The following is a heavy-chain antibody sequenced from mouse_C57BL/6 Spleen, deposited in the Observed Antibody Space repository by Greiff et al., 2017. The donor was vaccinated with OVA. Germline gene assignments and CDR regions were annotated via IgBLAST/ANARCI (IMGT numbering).Heavy chain of an antibody. CDR3: TRGCSTDAMDY. V-gene: IGHV2-9-1*01. J-gene: IGHJ4*01. CDR2: IWTAGGT. D-gene: IGHD6-1*01. CDR1: GFSLTSYA. Sequence: QVQLKQSGAGLVAPSQCLYISCTVSGFSLTSYAISWVRQPPGKGLEWLGVIWTAGGTNYNSALKSRLSISKDNSKSQVFIKMNSLQTNDTARYYCTRGCSTDAMDYWGQGASVTVSS.